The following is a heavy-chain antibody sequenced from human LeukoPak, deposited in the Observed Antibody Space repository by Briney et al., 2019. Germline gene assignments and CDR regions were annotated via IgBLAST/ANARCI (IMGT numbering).Heavy chain of an antibody. CDR1: GYTFTSYY. V-gene: IGHV1-46*01. Sequence: ASVKVSCKASGYTFTSYYMHWVRQAPGQGLEWMGIIYPSGGSTSYAQKFQGRVTMTRDTSTSTVYMELSSLRSEDTAVYYCARGVTVTDYGDYVPYFQHWGQGTLVTVSS. CDR2: IYPSGGST. J-gene: IGHJ1*01. D-gene: IGHD4-17*01. CDR3: ARGVTVTDYGDYVPYFQH.